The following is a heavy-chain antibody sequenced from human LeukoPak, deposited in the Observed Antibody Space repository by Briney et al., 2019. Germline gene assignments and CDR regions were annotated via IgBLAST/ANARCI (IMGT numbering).Heavy chain of an antibody. CDR2: INPNSGGT. Sequence: ASVKVSCKAPGYTFTGYYMHWVRQAPGQGLEWIGWINPNSGGTSYAQKFQGRVTMTRDMSTSTDYMELSSLRSEDTAVYYCARDNSVEDTAWWFDPWGQGTLVTVSS. V-gene: IGHV1-2*02. D-gene: IGHD4-23*01. CDR1: GYTFTGYY. J-gene: IGHJ5*02. CDR3: ARDNSVEDTAWWFDP.